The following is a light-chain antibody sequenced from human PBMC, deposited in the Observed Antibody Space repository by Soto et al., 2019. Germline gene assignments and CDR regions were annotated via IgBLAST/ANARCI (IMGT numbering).Light chain of an antibody. J-gene: IGKJ4*01. Sequence: DIQLTQSPSSLSASVGDRVTITCHASQAIITYLNWFQQKPGKAPKLLIYDASHLETGVPSRFSGSGSGTAFTFPTGSRQPEEIGHYYGQNKDILPLTFGGGTKVEV. CDR1: QAIITY. V-gene: IGKV1-33*01. CDR2: DAS. CDR3: QNKDILPLT.